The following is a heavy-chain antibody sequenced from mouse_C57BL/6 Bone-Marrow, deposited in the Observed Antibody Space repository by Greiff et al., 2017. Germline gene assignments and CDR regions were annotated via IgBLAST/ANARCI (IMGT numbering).Heavy chain of an antibody. J-gene: IGHJ2*01. CDR1: GYTFTSYW. CDR3: TRDYYGSSSGFDY. V-gene: IGHV1-5*01. D-gene: IGHD1-1*01. CDR2: IYPGNSDT. Sequence: EVQLQQSGTVLARPGASVKMSCKTSGYTFTSYWMHWVKQRPGQGLEWIGAIYPGNSDTSYNQKFKGKAKLTAVTSASTAYMELSSLTNEDSAVYYCTRDYYGSSSGFDYWGQGTTLTVSS.